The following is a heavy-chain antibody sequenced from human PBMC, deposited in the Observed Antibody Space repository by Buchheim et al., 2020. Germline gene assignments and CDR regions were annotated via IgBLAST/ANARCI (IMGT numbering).Heavy chain of an antibody. CDR3: ARRPSWSGYYTYFDY. V-gene: IGHV4-31*03. Sequence: QVQLQESGPGLVKPSQTLSLTCTVSGGSISSGGYYWSWIRQHPGKGLEWIGYTYYSGSTYYNPSLKSRVPLPVDTSKYQFSLKLSSVTAADTAMYYCARRPSWSGYYTYFDYWGQGTL. CDR2: TYYSGST. J-gene: IGHJ4*02. D-gene: IGHD3-3*01. CDR1: GGSISSGGYY.